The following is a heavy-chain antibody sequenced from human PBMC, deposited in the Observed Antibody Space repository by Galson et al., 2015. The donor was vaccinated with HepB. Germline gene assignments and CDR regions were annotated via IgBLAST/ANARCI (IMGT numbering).Heavy chain of an antibody. J-gene: IGHJ5*02. CDR3: ARHGNIVVVLAASGFDP. CDR2: IYYSGDS. D-gene: IGHD2-15*01. Sequence: ETLSLTCSVSGGSISSSNHFWGWVRQPPGKGLEWIGSIYYSGDSYYNPSLRGRVAISIDTSKNQFSLKLSSVTAADAAMYYCARHGNIVVVLAASGFDPWGQGTLVIVSS. CDR1: GGSISSSNHF. V-gene: IGHV4-39*01.